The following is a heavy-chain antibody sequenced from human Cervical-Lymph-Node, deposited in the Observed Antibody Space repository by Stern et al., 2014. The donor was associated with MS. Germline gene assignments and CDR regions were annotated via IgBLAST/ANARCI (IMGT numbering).Heavy chain of an antibody. Sequence: QVQLGQSGAEVKKPGASVKVSCKASGYTFTGYYMHWVRQAPGQGLEWMGWIKPNSGGTNYAQKCQGWVTMTRDTSISTAYMELSRLRSDDTAVYYCARDRVDYGDSYYYSYGMDVWGQGTTVTVSS. CDR1: GYTFTGYY. J-gene: IGHJ6*02. CDR3: ARDRVDYGDSYYYSYGMDV. V-gene: IGHV1-2*04. D-gene: IGHD4-17*01. CDR2: IKPNSGGT.